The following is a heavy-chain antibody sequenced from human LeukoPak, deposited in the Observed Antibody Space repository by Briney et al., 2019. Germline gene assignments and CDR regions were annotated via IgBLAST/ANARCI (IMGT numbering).Heavy chain of an antibody. CDR3: ARGYYSSSRFDS. Sequence: AESLTLSCAASGFTLSRYWMHWVRQSPRKGLVWVSRVNSDGSTTNYADSVKGRFTISRDNAENTLYMRMNSLRPEDTAVYYYARGYYSSSRFDSWGQGTLVTVSS. CDR2: VNSDGSTT. CDR1: GFTLSRYW. V-gene: IGHV3-74*01. J-gene: IGHJ4*02. D-gene: IGHD6-13*01.